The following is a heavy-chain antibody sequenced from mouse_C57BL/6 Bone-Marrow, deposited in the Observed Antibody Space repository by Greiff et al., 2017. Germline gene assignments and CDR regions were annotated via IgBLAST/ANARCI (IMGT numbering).Heavy chain of an antibody. CDR3: AGYDYDGYSSYWYFDV. V-gene: IGHV7-3*01. J-gene: IGHJ1*03. CDR1: GFTFTDYY. Sequence: DVMLVESGGGLVQPGGSLSLSCAASGFTFTDYYMSWVRQPPGKALEWLGFIRNKANGYTTEYSASVKGRFTISRDNSQSILYLQVNALRAEDSATYYCAGYDYDGYSSYWYFDVWGTGTAVTVSS. CDR2: IRNKANGYTT. D-gene: IGHD2-3*01.